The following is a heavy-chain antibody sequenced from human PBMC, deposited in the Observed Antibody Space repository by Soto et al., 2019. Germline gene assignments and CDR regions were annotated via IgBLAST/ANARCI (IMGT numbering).Heavy chain of an antibody. Sequence: SETLSLTCTVSGGSISSYYWSWIRQPPGKGLEWIGYIYYSGSTNYNPSLESRVTISVDTSKNQFSLKLSSVTAADTAMYYCARHHDSWGQGTPVTVSS. CDR2: IYYSGST. J-gene: IGHJ4*02. CDR1: GGSISSYY. V-gene: IGHV4-59*08. CDR3: ARHHDS.